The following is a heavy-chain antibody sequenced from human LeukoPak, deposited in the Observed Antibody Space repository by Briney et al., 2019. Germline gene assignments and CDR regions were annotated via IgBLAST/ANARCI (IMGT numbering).Heavy chain of an antibody. D-gene: IGHD3-10*01. CDR2: ISAYNGNT. CDR3: ARVWFGELLRRSPYYYYGMDV. J-gene: IGHJ6*02. Sequence: ASVKVSCKASGYTCTSYGISWVRQAPGQGLEWMGWISAYNGNTNYAQKLQGRVTMTTDTSTSTAYMELRSLRSDDTAVYYCARVWFGELLRRSPYYYYGMDVWGQGTTVTVSS. V-gene: IGHV1-18*01. CDR1: GYTCTSYG.